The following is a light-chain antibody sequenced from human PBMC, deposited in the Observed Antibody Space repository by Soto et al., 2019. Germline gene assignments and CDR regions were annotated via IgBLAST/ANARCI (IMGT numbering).Light chain of an antibody. CDR3: QQFCGSPPAFT. V-gene: IGKV3-20*01. Sequence: ESMLTQSPGTLSLSPGERATLSCRASQSVNSWFLTWYQQKPGQAPRLLIYGASIRAVGIPDRFSGSWSGTDFSLTISRGEPDDFAVYYCQQFCGSPPAFTFGQGTKVEI. CDR1: QSVNSWF. CDR2: GAS. J-gene: IGKJ2*01.